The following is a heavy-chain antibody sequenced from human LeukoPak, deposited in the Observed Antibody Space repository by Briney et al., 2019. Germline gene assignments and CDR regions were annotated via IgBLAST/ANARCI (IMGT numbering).Heavy chain of an antibody. V-gene: IGHV4-39*07. CDR2: IYYSGST. Sequence: SETLSLTCTVSGGSISSSSYYWGWIRQPPGKGLERIGSIYYSGSTYYNPSLKSRVTISVDTSKNQFSLKLSSVTAADTAVYYCARLSLGGFGEYTDYWGQGTLVTVSS. D-gene: IGHD3-10*01. CDR1: GGSISSSSYY. J-gene: IGHJ4*02. CDR3: ARLSLGGFGEYTDY.